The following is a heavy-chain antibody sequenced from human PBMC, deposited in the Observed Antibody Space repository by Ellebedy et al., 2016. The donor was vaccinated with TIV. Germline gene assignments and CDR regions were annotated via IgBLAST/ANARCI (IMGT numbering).Heavy chain of an antibody. CDR1: GFTFSRRW. Sequence: GESLKISXTASGFTFSRRWMGWVRQAPGKGLEWVSAISGSGGSTYYADSVKGRFTISRDNSKNTLYLQMNSLRAEDTAVYSCAKGRGTSATAPDYWGQGTLVTVSS. CDR3: AKGRGTSATAPDY. CDR2: ISGSGGST. J-gene: IGHJ4*02. V-gene: IGHV3-23*01.